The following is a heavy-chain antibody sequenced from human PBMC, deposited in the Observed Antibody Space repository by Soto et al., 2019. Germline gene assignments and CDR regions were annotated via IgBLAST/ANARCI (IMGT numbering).Heavy chain of an antibody. D-gene: IGHD1-26*01. Sequence: SETLSLTCSVSGGSISSVSYYWGWIRQPPGKGLEWIGSIYYSGSAYYSPSLKSRVTMSVDTSKNQLSLELRSVTAADTAVYYCARVLITGSQYSGGWYYSASWGQGTQVTVSS. CDR3: ARVLITGSQYSGGWYYSAS. CDR1: GGSISSVSYY. V-gene: IGHV4-39*01. CDR2: IYYSGSA. J-gene: IGHJ4*02.